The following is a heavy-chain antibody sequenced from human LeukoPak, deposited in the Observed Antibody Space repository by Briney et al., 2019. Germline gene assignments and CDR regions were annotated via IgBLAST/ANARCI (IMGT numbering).Heavy chain of an antibody. CDR1: GYTFTSYA. CDR3: ARDRSGLLWFGELLGWFDP. V-gene: IGHV7-4-1*02. Sequence: ASVKVSCKASGYTFTSYAMSWVRQAPGQGLEWMGWINTNTGNPTYAQGFTGRFVFSLDTSVSTAYLQISSLKAEDTAVYYCARDRSGLLWFGELLGWFDPWGQGTLVTVSS. CDR2: INTNTGNP. D-gene: IGHD3-10*01. J-gene: IGHJ5*02.